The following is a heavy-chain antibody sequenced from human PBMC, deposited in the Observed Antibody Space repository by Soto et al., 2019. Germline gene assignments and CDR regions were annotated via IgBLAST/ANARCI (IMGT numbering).Heavy chain of an antibody. CDR1: GFTVSSNY. V-gene: IGHV3-66*01. J-gene: IGHJ3*02. D-gene: IGHD3-9*01. Sequence: GGSLRLSCAASGFTVSSNYMSWVRQAPGKGLEWVSVIYSGGSTYYADSVKGRFTISRDNSKNTLYLQMNSLRAEDTAVYYCAAYDILTESAFDIWGQGTMVTVSS. CDR2: IYSGGST. CDR3: AAYDILTESAFDI.